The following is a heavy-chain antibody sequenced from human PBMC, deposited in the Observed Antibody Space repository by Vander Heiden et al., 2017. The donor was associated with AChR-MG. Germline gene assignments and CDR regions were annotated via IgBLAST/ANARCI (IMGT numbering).Heavy chain of an antibody. CDR3: AREGTYYDFWSGYWAGSKYNWFDP. Sequence: QVQLVQSGAEVKKPGSSVKVSCKASGGTFSSYAISWVRQAPGQGLEWMGGIIPIFGTANYAQKFQGRVTITADESTSTAYMELSSLRSEDTAVYYCAREGTYYDFWSGYWAGSKYNWFDPWGQGTLVTVSS. J-gene: IGHJ5*02. D-gene: IGHD3-3*01. V-gene: IGHV1-69*01. CDR1: GGTFSSYA. CDR2: IIPIFGTA.